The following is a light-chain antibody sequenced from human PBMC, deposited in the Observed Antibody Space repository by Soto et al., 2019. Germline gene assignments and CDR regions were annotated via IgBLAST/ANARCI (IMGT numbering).Light chain of an antibody. Sequence: EIVMTQSPATLSVSPGERATLSCRASQSVSSTLAWYQQRPGQAPRLLIYDASTRATGIPARFSGSGSGTEFTLTISSLQSEYFAVYYCQQYNNWPRTFGQGTKVEIK. V-gene: IGKV3-15*01. J-gene: IGKJ1*01. CDR3: QQYNNWPRT. CDR1: QSVSST. CDR2: DAS.